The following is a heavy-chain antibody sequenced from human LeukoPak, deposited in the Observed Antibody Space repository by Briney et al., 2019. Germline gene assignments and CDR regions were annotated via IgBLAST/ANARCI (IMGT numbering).Heavy chain of an antibody. CDR1: AGSISSDY. V-gene: IGHV4-4*07. CDR3: ARRYHRRQLWGKKDYYYMDD. D-gene: IGHD5-18*01. Sequence: PESLSLTCTLAAGSISSDYSCCIRPPAEKWLGWNGRIYTSVSPNYNPSLKGRVTISVATSKNYFSLRLSSVTAADTAVYYCARRYHRRQLWGKKDYYYMDDWGKGTTVTVSS. J-gene: IGHJ6*03. CDR2: IYTSVSP.